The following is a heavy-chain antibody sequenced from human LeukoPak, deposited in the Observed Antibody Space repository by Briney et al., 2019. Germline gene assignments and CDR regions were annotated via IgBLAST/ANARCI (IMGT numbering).Heavy chain of an antibody. Sequence: SETLSLTCTVSGGSISSGDSYWSWIRQPPGKGLEWIGYIYYSGSTYYNPSLKSRVTISVDTSKNQFSLKLSSVTAADTAVYYCARANSYYDILTGPDAFDIWGQGTMVTVSS. V-gene: IGHV4-30-4*01. D-gene: IGHD3-9*01. J-gene: IGHJ3*02. CDR2: IYYSGST. CDR1: GGSISSGDSY. CDR3: ARANSYYDILTGPDAFDI.